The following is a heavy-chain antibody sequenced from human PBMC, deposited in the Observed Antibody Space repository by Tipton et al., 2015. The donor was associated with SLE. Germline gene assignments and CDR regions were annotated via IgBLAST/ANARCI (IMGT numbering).Heavy chain of an antibody. CDR1: GGSISSYY. V-gene: IGHV4-59*01. J-gene: IGHJ4*02. CDR3: ARGTGDPFDY. Sequence: TLSLTCTVSGGSISSYYWSWIRQPPGKGLEWIGYIYYSGSTNYHPSPKSRVTISVDTSKNQFSLKLSSVTAADTAVYYCARGTGDPFDYWGQGTLVTVSS. CDR2: IYYSGST.